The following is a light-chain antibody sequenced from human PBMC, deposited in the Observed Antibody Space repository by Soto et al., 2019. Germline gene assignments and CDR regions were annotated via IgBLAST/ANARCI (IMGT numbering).Light chain of an antibody. CDR2: GAS. Sequence: KVMTQSPPTLYKNTRERATLSCRASESISSTLAWYQQKPGQAPRLLMYGASIRATDFPARFSGSGYGTDFTLTISSLQSEDFAVYYCQQYTIWPITFGQGTRLEIK. V-gene: IGKV3D-15*01. J-gene: IGKJ5*01. CDR1: ESISST. CDR3: QQYTIWPIT.